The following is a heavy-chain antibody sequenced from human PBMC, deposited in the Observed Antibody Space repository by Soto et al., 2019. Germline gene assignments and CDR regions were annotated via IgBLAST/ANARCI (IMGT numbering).Heavy chain of an antibody. Sequence: LRLSCAASGFMFSAYWMSWVRQAPGKGLEWVANIHGDGGKIYYVDSVKGRFAISRGNAKRSLYLQMNSLRAEDTAVYYCARDFYGGYTYGPGDYWGQGALVTVSS. CDR3: ARDFYGGYTYGPGDY. J-gene: IGHJ4*02. CDR2: IHGDGGKI. D-gene: IGHD5-18*01. CDR1: GFMFSAYW. V-gene: IGHV3-7*01.